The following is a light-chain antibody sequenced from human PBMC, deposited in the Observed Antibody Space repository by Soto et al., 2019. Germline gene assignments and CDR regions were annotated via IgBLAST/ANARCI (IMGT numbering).Light chain of an antibody. Sequence: DIQMTQSPSTLSASVGDRVTITCRASQSVNRWFAWYQHPPGNAPKILIYDASTLQSGVPSRFSGSGSGTEYTLKISSLQPDHFATSHHQQANRFPITFGAGTNVDIK. CDR2: DAS. J-gene: IGKJ3*01. CDR3: QQANRFPIT. CDR1: QSVNRW. V-gene: IGKV1-5*01.